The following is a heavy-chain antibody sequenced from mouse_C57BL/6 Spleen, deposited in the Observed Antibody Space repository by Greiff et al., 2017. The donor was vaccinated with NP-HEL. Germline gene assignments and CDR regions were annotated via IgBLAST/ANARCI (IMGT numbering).Heavy chain of an antibody. V-gene: IGHV10-3*01. CDR2: IRSKSSNYAT. J-gene: IGHJ3*01. D-gene: IGHD2-1*01. CDR1: GFTFNTYA. CDR3: VRDRDGSTMVPFAY. Sequence: EVQLVESGGGLVQPKGSLKLSCAASGFTFNTYAMHWVRQAPGKGLEWVARIRSKSSNYATYYADSVKDRFTISRDDSQSMLYLQMNNLKTEDTAMYYCVRDRDGSTMVPFAYWGQGTLVTVSA.